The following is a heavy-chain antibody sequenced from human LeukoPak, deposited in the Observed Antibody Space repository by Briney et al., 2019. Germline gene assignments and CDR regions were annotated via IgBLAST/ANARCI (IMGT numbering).Heavy chain of an antibody. Sequence: PSETLSLTCAVYGGSFSGYYWSWIRQPPGKGLEWIGEINHSGSTNYNPSLKSRVTISVDTSKNQFSLKLSSVTAADTAVYYCARGLAAAATEVALDIWGQGTMVTVSS. D-gene: IGHD6-13*01. CDR1: GGSFSGYY. J-gene: IGHJ3*02. CDR3: ARGLAAAATEVALDI. CDR2: INHSGST. V-gene: IGHV4-34*01.